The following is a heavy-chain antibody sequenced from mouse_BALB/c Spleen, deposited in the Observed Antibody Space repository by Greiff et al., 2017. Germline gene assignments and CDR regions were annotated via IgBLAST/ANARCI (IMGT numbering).Heavy chain of an antibody. CDR2: ISSGSSTI. J-gene: IGHJ4*01. CDR3: ARRSPDYAMDY. V-gene: IGHV5-17*02. Sequence: EVKLMESGGGLVQPGGSRKLSCAASGFTFSSFGMHWVRQAPEKGLEWVAYISSGSSTIYYADTVKGRFTISRDNPKNTLFLQMTSLRSEDTAMYYCARRSPDYAMDYWGQGTSVTVSS. CDR1: GFTFSSFG.